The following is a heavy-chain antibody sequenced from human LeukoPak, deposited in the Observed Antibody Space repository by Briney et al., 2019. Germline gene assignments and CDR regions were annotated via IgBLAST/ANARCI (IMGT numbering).Heavy chain of an antibody. V-gene: IGHV3-49*03. CDR1: GFTFGDYA. CDR2: IASKVYGGTT. J-gene: IGHJ4*02. Sequence: PGGSLRLSCTASGFTFGDYAVNWFRQAPGKGLEWVGLIASKVYGGTTEYAASVKGRFTISRDDSKSIAYLQMNSLITEDTAVYYCIRGGYYMVYDYWGQGTLVTVSS. CDR3: IRGGYYMVYDY. D-gene: IGHD2/OR15-2a*01.